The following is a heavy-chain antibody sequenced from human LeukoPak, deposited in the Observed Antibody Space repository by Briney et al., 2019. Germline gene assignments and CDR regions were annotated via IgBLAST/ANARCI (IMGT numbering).Heavy chain of an antibody. CDR1: GFTFSSYA. J-gene: IGHJ4*02. V-gene: IGHV3-23*01. CDR3: ARDIDNGDYVVY. CDR2: IGSSGDIT. Sequence: GGSLRLSCAASGFTFSSYAMSWVRQAPGMGLEWVSSIGSSGDITYYADSVKGRFTISRVNSKNTLYLQMNSLRAEDTAVYYCARDIDNGDYVVYWGQGTLVTVSS. D-gene: IGHD4-17*01.